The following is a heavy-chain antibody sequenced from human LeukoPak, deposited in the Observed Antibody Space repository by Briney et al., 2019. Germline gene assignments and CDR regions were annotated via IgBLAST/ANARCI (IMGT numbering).Heavy chain of an antibody. Sequence: GGSLRLSCAAPGFTFSSYAMSWVRQAPGKGLEWVSAISGSGGSTYYADSVKGRFTISRDNYKNTLYLQMNSLRAEDTAVYYCAKDSAEGSSWYYYFDYWGQGTLVTVSS. V-gene: IGHV3-23*01. CDR3: AKDSAEGSSWYYYFDY. D-gene: IGHD6-13*01. CDR1: GFTFSSYA. J-gene: IGHJ4*02. CDR2: ISGSGGST.